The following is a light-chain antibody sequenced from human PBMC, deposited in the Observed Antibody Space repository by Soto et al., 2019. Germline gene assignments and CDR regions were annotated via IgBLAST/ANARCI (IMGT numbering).Light chain of an antibody. V-gene: IGLV3-21*02. CDR3: QVWDVSTVHYV. CDR1: NIGSKT. Sequence: SYDLTQPPSMSVAPGQTARITCGGNNIGSKTVHWYQQKAGQAPVLVVYDDSDRPSGIPERFSGSNSGNTATLTISRVEARDEADYYCQVWDVSTVHYVFGTGTKVTVL. CDR2: DDS. J-gene: IGLJ1*01.